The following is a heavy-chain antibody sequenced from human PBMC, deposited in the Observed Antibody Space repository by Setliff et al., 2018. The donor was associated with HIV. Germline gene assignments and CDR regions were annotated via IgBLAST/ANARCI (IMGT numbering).Heavy chain of an antibody. CDR1: GFSFSTYT. CDR3: ARDRRSNGDLDY. Sequence: NPGGSLRLSCAASGFSFSTYTMNWVRQAPGKGLEWVSSISSNGYYIYYADSVKGRFTVSRDNTKNSLYLQLNSLSAEDTAVYYCARDRRSNGDLDYWGQGTLVTVSS. D-gene: IGHD4-17*01. V-gene: IGHV3-21*01. CDR2: ISSNGYYI. J-gene: IGHJ4*02.